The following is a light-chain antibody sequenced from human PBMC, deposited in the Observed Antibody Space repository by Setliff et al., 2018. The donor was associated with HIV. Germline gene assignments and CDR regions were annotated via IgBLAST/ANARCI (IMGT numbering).Light chain of an antibody. V-gene: IGLV2-23*02. J-gene: IGLJ1*01. CDR3: SSYAGADAFDV. CDR1: SSDVGSYNL. CDR2: EVS. Sequence: LTQPPSVSGSPGQSVTISCTGTSSDVGSYNLVSWYQQHPGKAPKFMIYEVSKRPSGVSNRFSGSKSGNTASLTISGLQAEDEADYYCSSYAGADAFDVFGTGTKVTVL.